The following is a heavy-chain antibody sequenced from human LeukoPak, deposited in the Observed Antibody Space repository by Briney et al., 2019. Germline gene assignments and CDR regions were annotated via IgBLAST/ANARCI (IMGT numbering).Heavy chain of an antibody. CDR2: IYTSGST. V-gene: IGHV4-61*02. CDR3: ARGLGQFDC. Sequence: PSETLSLTCTVSGGSISSGSYYWSWIRQPAGKGLEWIGRIYTSGSTNYNPSLKSRVTISVDTSKNQFSLKLSSVTAADTAVYYCARGLGQFDCWGQGTLVTVSS. J-gene: IGHJ4*02. CDR1: GGSISSGSYY.